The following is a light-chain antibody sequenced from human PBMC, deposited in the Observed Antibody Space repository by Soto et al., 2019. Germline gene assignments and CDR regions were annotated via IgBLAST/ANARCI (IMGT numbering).Light chain of an antibody. CDR2: GAS. CDR1: QSVSRSY. Sequence: EIVLTQSPGTLSLSPGERATLSCRASQSVSRSYLAWYQQNPGQAPRLLIYGASSRATGIPDRFSGSGSGTDFTLTISRLEPEDFAVYFFQQHGSSPRTFGQGTKVEIK. CDR3: QQHGSSPRT. J-gene: IGKJ1*01. V-gene: IGKV3-20*01.